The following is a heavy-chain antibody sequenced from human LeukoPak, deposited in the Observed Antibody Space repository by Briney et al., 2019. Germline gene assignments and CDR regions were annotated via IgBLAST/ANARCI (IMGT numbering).Heavy chain of an antibody. V-gene: IGHV4-34*01. D-gene: IGHD6-13*01. Sequence: PSETLSLTCAVYGGSFSGYYWSWIRQPPGKGLEWIGEINHSGSTNYNPSLKSRVTISVDTSKNQFSLKLSSVTAADTAVYYCARGHLCYSSSCQHYHYYMDVWGKGTTVTISS. CDR1: GGSFSGYY. CDR3: ARGHLCYSSSCQHYHYYMDV. J-gene: IGHJ6*03. CDR2: INHSGST.